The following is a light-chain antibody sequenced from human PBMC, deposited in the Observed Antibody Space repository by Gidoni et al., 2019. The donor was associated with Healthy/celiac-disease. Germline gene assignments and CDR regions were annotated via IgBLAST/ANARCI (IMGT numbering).Light chain of an antibody. CDR2: WAS. Sequence: DIVMTQSLDPLAVSLGERATINCKSSQSVLYSSNNKNYLAWYQQKPGQPPKLLIYWASTRESGVPDRFSGSGSGTDFTLTISSLQAEDVAVYYCQQYYSTPLTFXGXTKVEIK. CDR1: QSVLYSSNNKNY. V-gene: IGKV4-1*01. CDR3: QQYYSTPLT. J-gene: IGKJ4*01.